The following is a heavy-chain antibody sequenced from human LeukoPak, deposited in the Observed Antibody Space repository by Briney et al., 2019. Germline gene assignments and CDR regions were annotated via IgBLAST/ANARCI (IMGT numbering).Heavy chain of an antibody. CDR1: GYTFTSYG. CDR3: ARDKGGITGSGSYYLISGNFDY. V-gene: IGHV1-18*01. CDR2: ISAYNGNT. Sequence: GASVKVSCKASGYTFTSYGISWVRQAPGQGLEWMGWISAYNGNTNYAQKLQGRVTMTTDTSTSTAYMELRSLRSDDTAVYYCARDKGGITGSGSYYLISGNFDYWGQGTLVTVSS. D-gene: IGHD3-10*01. J-gene: IGHJ4*02.